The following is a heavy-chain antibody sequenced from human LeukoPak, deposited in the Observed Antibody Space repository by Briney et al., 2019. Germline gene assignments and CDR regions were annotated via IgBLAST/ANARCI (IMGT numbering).Heavy chain of an antibody. J-gene: IGHJ4*02. V-gene: IGHV4-59*01. CDR3: ARGDDYKSTLFDY. Sequence: SETLSLTCTVSGGSISRYYWNWIRQPPGKGREWIGYISYSGTTNYNPSLKSRVTMSVDTSKKQFSLKLTSATAADTAVYYCARGDDYKSTLFDYWGQGTLVTVSS. CDR2: ISYSGTT. D-gene: IGHD5-12*01. CDR1: GGSISRYY.